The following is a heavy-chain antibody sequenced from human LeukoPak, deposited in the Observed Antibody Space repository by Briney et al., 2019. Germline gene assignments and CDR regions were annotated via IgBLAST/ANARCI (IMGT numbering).Heavy chain of an antibody. D-gene: IGHD4-17*01. Sequence: GGPLRLSSAASGFTFSSYWMQWVRQAPGKALVWVSRSNSDGSSTNYADSVKGRFTISRDNAKNTLYLKMNSLRAEDTAVYYCARGGDYPFDYWGQGTLVTVSS. CDR1: GFTFSSYW. V-gene: IGHV3-74*01. J-gene: IGHJ4*02. CDR2: SNSDGSST. CDR3: ARGGDYPFDY.